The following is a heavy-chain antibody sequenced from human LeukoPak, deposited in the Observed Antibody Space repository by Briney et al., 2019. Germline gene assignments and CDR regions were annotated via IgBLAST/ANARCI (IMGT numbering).Heavy chain of an antibody. CDR1: GGSVSSGSYY. D-gene: IGHD1-26*01. Sequence: SETLSLTCTVSGGSVSSGSYYWSWIRQPPGKGLEWIGYIYYNGNTNYNPSLKSRVTISVDMSKNQFSLKLSSVTAADTAVYYCARSIVGATYFHYWDQGTLVTVSS. CDR3: ARSIVGATYFHY. CDR2: IYYNGNT. V-gene: IGHV4-61*01. J-gene: IGHJ4*02.